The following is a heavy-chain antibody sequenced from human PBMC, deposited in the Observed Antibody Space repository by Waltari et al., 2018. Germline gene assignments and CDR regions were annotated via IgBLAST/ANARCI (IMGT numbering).Heavy chain of an antibody. D-gene: IGHD4-17*01. Sequence: EVQLVASGGGLVQPGGSLRLSCAASGFTFSSSAISWVRPAPGKGLEWVSAISGSGGSTYYEDSVKGRFTISRDNSKNTLYLQMNSLRAEDTAVYYCAKGGEDYGDYAHYWGQGTLVTVSS. CDR3: AKGGEDYGDYAHY. CDR2: ISGSGGST. CDR1: GFTFSSSA. V-gene: IGHV3-23*04. J-gene: IGHJ4*02.